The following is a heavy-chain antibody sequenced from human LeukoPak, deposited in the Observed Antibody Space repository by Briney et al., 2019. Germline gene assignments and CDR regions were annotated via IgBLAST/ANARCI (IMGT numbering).Heavy chain of an antibody. J-gene: IGHJ6*03. CDR2: ISGSGDST. V-gene: IGHV3-23*01. CDR1: GFTFSSYA. D-gene: IGHD5-12*01. Sequence: PGGSLRLSCAASGFTFSSYAMSWVRQAPGKGLEWVSSISGSGDSTYYADSVKGRFTISRDNSKNTLYLQMNSLRAEDTAVYYCAKGGGYEAQYYYYYLDVWGKGTTVTISS. CDR3: AKGGGYEAQYYYYYLDV.